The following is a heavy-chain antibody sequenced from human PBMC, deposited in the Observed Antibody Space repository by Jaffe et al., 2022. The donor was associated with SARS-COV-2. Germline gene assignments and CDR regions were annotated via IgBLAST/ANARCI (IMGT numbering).Heavy chain of an antibody. CDR2: INQDGSGR. CDR3: VRKNYYYDTSEWGWFDS. CDR1: GFGFSSYW. Sequence: EVQLVESGGDLVQRGGSLRLSCAASGFGFSSYWMTWVRQAPGKGLEWVASINQDGSGRYYVDSVKGRFTISRDNAKSSLDLQMNSLRAEDTALYYCVRKNYYYDTSEWGWFDSWGQGILVTVSS. D-gene: IGHD3-22*01. V-gene: IGHV3-7*01. J-gene: IGHJ5*01.